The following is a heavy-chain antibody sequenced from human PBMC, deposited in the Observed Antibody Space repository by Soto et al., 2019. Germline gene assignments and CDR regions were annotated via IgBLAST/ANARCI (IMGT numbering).Heavy chain of an antibody. CDR1: GGSISSYY. CDR3: AREWGPDYDYVWGRYRYAPYYFDY. Sequence: SETLSLTCTVSGGSISSYYWSWIRQPAGKGLEWIGRIYTSGSTNYNPSLKSRVTMSVDTSKNQFSLKLSSVTAADTAVYYCAREWGPDYDYVWGRYRYAPYYFDYWGQGTLVTVSS. D-gene: IGHD3-16*02. J-gene: IGHJ4*02. CDR2: IYTSGST. V-gene: IGHV4-4*07.